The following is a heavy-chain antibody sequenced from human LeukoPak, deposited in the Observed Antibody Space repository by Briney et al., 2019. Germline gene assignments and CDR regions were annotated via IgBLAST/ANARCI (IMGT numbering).Heavy chain of an antibody. CDR1: GFTFSSYS. D-gene: IGHD3-22*01. CDR2: ISSSSSYI. V-gene: IGHV3-21*01. Sequence: GGSLRLSCAASGFTFSSYSMNWVRQAPGKGLEWVSSISSSSSYIYYADSVKGRFTISRDNAKNSLYLQMNSLRAEDTAVYYCARRHDSSGYPWFDYWGQGTLVTVSS. J-gene: IGHJ4*02. CDR3: ARRHDSSGYPWFDY.